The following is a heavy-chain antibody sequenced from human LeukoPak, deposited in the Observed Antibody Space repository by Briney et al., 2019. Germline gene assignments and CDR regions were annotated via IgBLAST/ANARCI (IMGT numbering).Heavy chain of an antibody. V-gene: IGHV3-23*01. D-gene: IGHD5-24*01. Sequence: GGSLRLSCAASGFTFSSYAMSWVRQAPGKGLEWVSAISGSGGSTYYADSVKGRFTISRDNSKNTLYLQMNSLRAEDTAVYYCAKDGFMSMATQGGYFDYWGQGTLVTVSS. CDR3: AKDGFMSMATQGGYFDY. J-gene: IGHJ4*02. CDR1: GFTFSSYA. CDR2: ISGSGGST.